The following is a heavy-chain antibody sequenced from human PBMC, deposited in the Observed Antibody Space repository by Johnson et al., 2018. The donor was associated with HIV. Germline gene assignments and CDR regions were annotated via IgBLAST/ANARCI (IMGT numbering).Heavy chain of an antibody. V-gene: IGHV3-30*04. J-gene: IGHJ3*02. CDR1: GFTLSKYA. CDR2: ISFDGSHK. Sequence: QVQLVESGGGVVQPGRSLRLSCAASGFTLSKYAMHWVRQAPGKGLEWVAVISFDGSHKYNADSVKGRFIISRDNSQNTLSLQMHSLRAEDTAVYYCARERARQELGLDGAFDIWGQGTTVSVS. D-gene: IGHD6-13*01. CDR3: ARERARQELGLDGAFDI.